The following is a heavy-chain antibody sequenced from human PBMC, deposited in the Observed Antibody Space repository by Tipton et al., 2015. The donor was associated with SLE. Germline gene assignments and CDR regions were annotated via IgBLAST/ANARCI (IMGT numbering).Heavy chain of an antibody. Sequence: TLSLTCTVSGGSISSYYWSWIRQPPGKGLEWIGYIDYSGSTNYNPSLKSRVTISVDTSKNQFSLKLSSVTAADTAVYYCARGRSSGYTDYWGQGTLVTVSS. D-gene: IGHD3-22*01. CDR2: IDYSGST. V-gene: IGHV4-59*01. CDR3: ARGRSSGYTDY. CDR1: GGSISSYY. J-gene: IGHJ4*02.